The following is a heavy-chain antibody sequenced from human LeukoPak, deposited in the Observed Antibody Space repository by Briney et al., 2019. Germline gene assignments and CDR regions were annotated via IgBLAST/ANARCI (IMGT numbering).Heavy chain of an antibody. D-gene: IGHD6-6*01. CDR3: ARGIAARVYYYYMDV. J-gene: IGHJ6*03. CDR2: ISYDGSNK. CDR1: GFTFSSYA. Sequence: GGSLRLSCAASGFTFSSYAMHWVRQAPGKGLEWVAVISYDGSNKYYADSVKGRFTISRDNSKNTLYLQVNSLRAEDTAVYYCARGIAARVYYYYMDVWGKGTTVTVSS. V-gene: IGHV3-30-3*01.